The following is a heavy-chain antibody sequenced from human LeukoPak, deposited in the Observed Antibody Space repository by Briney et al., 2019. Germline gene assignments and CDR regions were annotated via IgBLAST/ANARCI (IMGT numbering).Heavy chain of an antibody. CDR3: ARAGDILLVSYFHYYGMDV. CDR2: IKQDESEK. CDR1: GFTFSNYW. D-gene: IGHD7-27*01. V-gene: IGHV3-7*01. J-gene: IGHJ6*02. Sequence: GGSLRLSCAASGFTFSNYWMSWVRQAPGKGLQWVANIKQDESEKYYVDSVKGRFTISRDNAKNSLYLQMNSLRADDTAVYYCARAGDILLVSYFHYYGMDVWGQGTTVIVSS.